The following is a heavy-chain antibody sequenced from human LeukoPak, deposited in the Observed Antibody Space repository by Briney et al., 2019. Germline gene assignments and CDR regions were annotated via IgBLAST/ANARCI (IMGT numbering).Heavy chain of an antibody. J-gene: IGHJ4*02. CDR2: IYSGGST. V-gene: IGHV3-66*01. D-gene: IGHD1-26*01. Sequence: RGSLRLSCAASGFTVSSNYMSWVRQAPGKGLEWVSVIYSGGSTYYAESVKGRFTISRDNSKNTLFLQMNGLRAEDTAVYYCARGSSGTYDMGYWGQGTLVTVSS. CDR3: ARGSSGTYDMGY. CDR1: GFTVSSNY.